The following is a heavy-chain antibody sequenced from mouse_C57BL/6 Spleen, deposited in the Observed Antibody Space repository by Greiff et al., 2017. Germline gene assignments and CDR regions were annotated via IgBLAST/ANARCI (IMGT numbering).Heavy chain of an antibody. CDR3: ARSGSSSNKYFDV. CDR2: ISSGSSTI. J-gene: IGHJ1*03. V-gene: IGHV5-17*01. Sequence: EVHLVASGGGLVKPGGSLKLSCAASGFTFSDYGMHWVRQAPGKGLEWVAYISSGSSTIYYADTVKGRFTISRDNAKNTLFLQMTSLRSEDTAMYYCARSGSSSNKYFDVWGTGTTVTVSA. D-gene: IGHD1-1*01. CDR1: GFTFSDYG.